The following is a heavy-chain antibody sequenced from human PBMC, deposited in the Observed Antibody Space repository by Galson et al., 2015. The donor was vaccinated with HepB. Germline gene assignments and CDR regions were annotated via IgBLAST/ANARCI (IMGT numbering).Heavy chain of an antibody. V-gene: IGHV5-10-1*01. D-gene: IGHD6-13*01. J-gene: IGHJ6*02. CDR1: GYSFTSYW. CDR2: IDPSDSYT. CDR3: ARQTRGLAAAGNLYGMDV. Sequence: QSGAEVKKPGESLRISCKGSGYSFTSYWISWVRQMPGKGLEWMGRIDPSDSYTNYSPSFQGHVTISADKSISTAYLQWSSLKASDTAMYYCARQTRGLAAAGNLYGMDVLGQGTTVTVSS.